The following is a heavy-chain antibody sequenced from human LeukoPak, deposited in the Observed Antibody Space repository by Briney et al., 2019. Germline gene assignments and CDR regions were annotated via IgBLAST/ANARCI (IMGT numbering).Heavy chain of an antibody. V-gene: IGHV3-66*01. CDR1: GFTVSSNY. CDR3: ARGYYYDSSGSPPFDY. CDR2: IYSGGST. Sequence: PGGSLRLSCAASGFTVSSNYISWVRQAPGKGLEWVSVIYSGGSTYYADSVKGRFTISRDNSKNTLYLQMNSLRAEDTAVYYCARGYYYDSSGSPPFDYWGQGTLVTVSS. D-gene: IGHD3-22*01. J-gene: IGHJ4*02.